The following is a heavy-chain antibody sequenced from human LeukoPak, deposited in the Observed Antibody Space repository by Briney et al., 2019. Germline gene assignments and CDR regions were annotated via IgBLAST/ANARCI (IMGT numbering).Heavy chain of an antibody. J-gene: IGHJ5*02. D-gene: IGHD3-22*01. Sequence: SETLSLTCTVSGSSITTYTHCGWMRQSPGKGLEGLESIHHTGNNYLNPSLESRVTISIDPYKNQFSLEVRSVTAADTAFYFCVNSKSNYEAVSWGPGPLVTVSS. CDR1: GSSITTYTH. CDR3: VNSKSNYEAVS. V-gene: IGHV4-38-2*02. CDR2: IHHTGNN.